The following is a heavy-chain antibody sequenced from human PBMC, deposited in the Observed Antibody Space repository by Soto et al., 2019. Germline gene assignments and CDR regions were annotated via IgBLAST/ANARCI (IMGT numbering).Heavy chain of an antibody. J-gene: IGHJ3*02. V-gene: IGHV5-51*01. Sequence: HGESLKISCKDSGYSFTSYWIGWVRQMPGKGLEWMGIIYPGDSDTRYSPSFQGQVTISADKSISTAYLQWSSLKASDTAMYYCAKPFKPSYYYDSSDAFDIWGQGTMVTVSS. CDR3: AKPFKPSYYYDSSDAFDI. CDR2: IYPGDSDT. D-gene: IGHD3-22*01. CDR1: GYSFTSYW.